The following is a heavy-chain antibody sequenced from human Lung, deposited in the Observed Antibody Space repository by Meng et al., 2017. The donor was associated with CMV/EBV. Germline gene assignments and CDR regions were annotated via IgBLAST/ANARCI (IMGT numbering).Heavy chain of an antibody. CDR3: ARLFHTSLGTNYYYGMDV. CDR1: GYTFTGYN. D-gene: IGHD3/OR15-3a*01. J-gene: IGHJ6*02. V-gene: IGHV1-2*02. CDR2: INPNTGDT. Sequence: ASVKVSCKASGYTFTGYNIHWVRQAPGQGLEWMGWINPNTGDTNYAQKFQGRVTLTGDTSISTAYMELSRLKSDDTAVFFCARLFHTSLGTNYYYGMDVWGQGTTVTVSS.